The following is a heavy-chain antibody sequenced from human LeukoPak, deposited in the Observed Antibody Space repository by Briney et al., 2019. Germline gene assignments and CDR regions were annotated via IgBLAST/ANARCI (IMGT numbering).Heavy chain of an antibody. CDR1: GGSISSNNW. Sequence: SETLSLTCTVSGGSISSNNWWSWVRPPPGKGLEWIGEVSHSGSTNYNPSLKSRVLVSLDKSKNQFSLKVNSVTAADTAVYYCARGGQQLVRFYYWGQGTLVTVSS. V-gene: IGHV4-4*02. CDR3: ARGGQQLVRFYY. CDR2: VSHSGST. J-gene: IGHJ4*02. D-gene: IGHD6-13*01.